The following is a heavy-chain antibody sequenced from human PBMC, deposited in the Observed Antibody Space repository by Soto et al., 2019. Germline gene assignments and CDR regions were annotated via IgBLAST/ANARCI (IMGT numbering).Heavy chain of an antibody. CDR3: AKWRTWYCSGGSCSRSYWYFDL. CDR1: GFTFSSYA. D-gene: IGHD2-15*01. J-gene: IGHJ2*01. V-gene: IGHV3-23*01. Sequence: VQLLESGGGLVQPGGSLRLSCAASGFTFSSYAMSWVRQAPGKGLEWVSAISGSGGSTYYADSVKGRFTISRDNSKNTLYLQMNSLRAEDTAVYYCAKWRTWYCSGGSCSRSYWYFDLWGRGTLVTVSS. CDR2: ISGSGGST.